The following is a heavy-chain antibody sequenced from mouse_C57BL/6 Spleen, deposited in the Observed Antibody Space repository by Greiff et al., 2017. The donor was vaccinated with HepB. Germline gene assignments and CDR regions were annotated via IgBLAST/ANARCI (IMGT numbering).Heavy chain of an antibody. D-gene: IGHD2-12*01. J-gene: IGHJ4*01. CDR2: ISYDGSN. CDR3: ARNDPEVDY. Sequence: EVQLQQSGPGLVKPSQSLSLTCSVTGYSITSGYYWNWIRQFPGNKLEWMGYISYDGSNNYNPSLKNRISITRDTSKNQFFLKLNSVTTEDTATYYCARNDPEVDYWGQGTSVTVSS. CDR1: GYSITSGYY. V-gene: IGHV3-6*01.